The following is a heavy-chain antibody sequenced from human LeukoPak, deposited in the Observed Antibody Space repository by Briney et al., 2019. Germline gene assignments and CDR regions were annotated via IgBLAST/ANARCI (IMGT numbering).Heavy chain of an antibody. CDR1: GFTFSTYG. CDR2: ISPTAFTT. D-gene: IGHD2-21*01. CDR3: AKHLNCGGGCRAFDI. Sequence: GGSLRLSCADSGFTFSTYGMSWVRQAPGKGLEWVSAISPTAFTTLYADSVKGRFTISRDNSKNTLYLQMSSLRAEDTAIYYCAKHLNCGGGCRAFDIWGQGTMVTVS. J-gene: IGHJ3*02. V-gene: IGHV3-23*01.